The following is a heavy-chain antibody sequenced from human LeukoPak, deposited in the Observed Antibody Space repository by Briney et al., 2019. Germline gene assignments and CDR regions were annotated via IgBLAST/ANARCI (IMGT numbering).Heavy chain of an antibody. J-gene: IGHJ4*02. CDR3: ARHSSYFKPTTGTFDY. D-gene: IGHD1-1*01. V-gene: IGHV4-39*01. Sequence: SETLSLTCTVSADSVTGRNFYWGCIRQPPGKGLEWIGSILYSGSTYYYPSLKSRVIISVDTSKNQFSLELSAVTAADTAVYYCARHSSYFKPTTGTFDYWGQGALVTVTS. CDR2: ILYSGST. CDR1: ADSVTGRNFY.